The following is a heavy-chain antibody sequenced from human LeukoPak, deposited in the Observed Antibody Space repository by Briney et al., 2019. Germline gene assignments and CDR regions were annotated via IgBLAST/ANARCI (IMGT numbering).Heavy chain of an antibody. Sequence: ASVKVSCKASGYTFTSYGISWVRQAPGQGLEWMGWISAYNGNTNYAQMLQGRVTMTTDTSTSTAYMELRSLRSDDTAVYYCARVLRYCSSTSCYCWFDPWGQGTLVTVSS. CDR3: ARVLRYCSSTSCYCWFDP. J-gene: IGHJ5*02. CDR2: ISAYNGNT. D-gene: IGHD2-2*01. V-gene: IGHV1-18*01. CDR1: GYTFTSYG.